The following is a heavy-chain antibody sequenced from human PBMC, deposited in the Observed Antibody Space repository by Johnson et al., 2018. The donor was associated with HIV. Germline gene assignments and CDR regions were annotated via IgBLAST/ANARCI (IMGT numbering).Heavy chain of an antibody. Sequence: QVQLVESGGGVVQPGRSLRLSCAASGFTFSSYAMHWVRQAPGKGLEWVAVISYDGSKKYYVESVPGRFTISSDNARNSLYLQMNNLRVEDTAVYYCARSKDCSGGSCPDALDIWGQGTMVIVSS. CDR3: ARSKDCSGGSCPDALDI. D-gene: IGHD2-15*01. J-gene: IGHJ3*02. V-gene: IGHV3-30*04. CDR1: GFTFSSYA. CDR2: ISYDGSKK.